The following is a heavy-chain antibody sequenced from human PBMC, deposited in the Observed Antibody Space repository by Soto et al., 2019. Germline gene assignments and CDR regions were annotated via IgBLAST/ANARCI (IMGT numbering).Heavy chain of an antibody. CDR3: ARVRGGDRHLYWYFDL. D-gene: IGHD2-21*02. V-gene: IGHV1-69*01. CDR2: IIPIFGTA. CDR1: GGTFSSYA. J-gene: IGHJ2*01. Sequence: QVQLVQSGAEVKKPGSSVKVSCKASGGTFSSYAISWVRQAPGQGLEWMGGIIPIFGTANYAQKFQGRVTITADESTSTAYMELSSLRSEDTAVNYCARVRGGDRHLYWYFDLWGRGTLVTVSS.